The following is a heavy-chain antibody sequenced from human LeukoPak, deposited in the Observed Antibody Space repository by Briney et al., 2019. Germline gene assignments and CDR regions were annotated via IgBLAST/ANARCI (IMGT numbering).Heavy chain of an antibody. CDR3: ATDLGYSSGYQFDY. J-gene: IGHJ4*02. V-gene: IGHV1-2*02. CDR1: GYTFTGYY. Sequence: ASVKVSCKASGYTFTGYYMHWVRQAPGQGLEWMGWINPNSGGTNYAQKFQGRVTMTEDTSTDTAYMELSSLRSEDTAVYYCATDLGYSSGYQFDYWGQGTLVTVSS. D-gene: IGHD3-22*01. CDR2: INPNSGGT.